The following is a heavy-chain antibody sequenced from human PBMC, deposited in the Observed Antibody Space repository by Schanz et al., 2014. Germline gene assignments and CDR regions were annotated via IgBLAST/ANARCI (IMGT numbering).Heavy chain of an antibody. Sequence: EVQLVESGGGLVKPGGSLRLSCAASGFTFSSYSLAWVRQAPGKGLEWVAFLSFDSRHIYYADSVKGRVTISRDNAKNSLFLQMSSLRPEDTALYYCVGIHVAVAEAFYWGQGALVIVS. CDR3: VGIHVAVAEAFY. CDR2: LSFDSRHI. D-gene: IGHD6-19*01. J-gene: IGHJ4*02. V-gene: IGHV3-21*02. CDR1: GFTFSSYS.